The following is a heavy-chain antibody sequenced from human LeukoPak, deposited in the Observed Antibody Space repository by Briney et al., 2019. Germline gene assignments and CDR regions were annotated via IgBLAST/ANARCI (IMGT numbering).Heavy chain of an antibody. CDR2: ISGGDVST. Sequence: GGSLRLSCAASGFTFSHSAMSWVRQAPGKGLEWVSNISGGDVSTYYADSVKGRFTISRDNSKNTLFLQMNSLRAEDTAVYYCAKDWYNYDSSGYYWDAFDIWGQGTMVTVSS. CDR3: AKDWYNYDSSGYYWDAFDI. CDR1: GFTFSHSA. J-gene: IGHJ3*02. D-gene: IGHD3-22*01. V-gene: IGHV3-23*01.